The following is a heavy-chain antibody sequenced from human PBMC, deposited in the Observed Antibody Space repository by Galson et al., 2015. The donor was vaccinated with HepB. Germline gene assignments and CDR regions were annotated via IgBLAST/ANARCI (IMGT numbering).Heavy chain of an antibody. Sequence: SLRLSCAASGFTFSSYAMSWVRQAPGKGLEWVSAISGSGGSTSYADSLQGRFTISRDNSKNTVYLQMNSLRAEDTAVYYCAKDHPLMDVWGKGTTVTVSS. J-gene: IGHJ6*04. CDR2: ISGSGGST. CDR1: GFTFSSYA. CDR3: AKDHPLMDV. V-gene: IGHV3-23*01.